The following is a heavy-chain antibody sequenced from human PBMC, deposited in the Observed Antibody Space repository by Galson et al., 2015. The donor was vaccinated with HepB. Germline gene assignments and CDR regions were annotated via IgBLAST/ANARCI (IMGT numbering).Heavy chain of an antibody. CDR3: AKDGLWGSRLYYYHYMDV. CDR1: GFTFSSYG. J-gene: IGHJ6*03. D-gene: IGHD2-21*01. Sequence: SLRLSCAASGFTFSSYGMHWVRQAPGKGLEWVAVMAYDGTKKNYDDSVKGRFTISRDNSKNTLYLQMNSLRAEDTAVYYCAKDGLWGSRLYYYHYMDVWGKGTTVTVSS. V-gene: IGHV3-30*18. CDR2: MAYDGTKK.